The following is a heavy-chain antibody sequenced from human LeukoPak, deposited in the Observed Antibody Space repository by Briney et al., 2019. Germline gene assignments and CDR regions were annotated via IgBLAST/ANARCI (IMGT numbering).Heavy chain of an antibody. CDR1: GFTFSSYE. V-gene: IGHV3-48*03. J-gene: IGHJ6*03. Sequence: GGSLRLSCAASGFTFSSYELNWVRQAPGKGLEWVSYISDTGSTIYYADSVEGRFTISRDNAKNSLYLQMNSLRAEDTAVYYCARGDKVVSADYYYYMDVWGKGTTVTISS. CDR3: ARGDKVVSADYYYYMDV. D-gene: IGHD4-23*01. CDR2: ISDTGSTI.